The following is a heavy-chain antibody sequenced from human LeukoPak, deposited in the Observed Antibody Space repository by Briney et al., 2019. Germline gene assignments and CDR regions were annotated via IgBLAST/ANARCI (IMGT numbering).Heavy chain of an antibody. J-gene: IGHJ4*02. V-gene: IGHV3-64*01. CDR3: ARGGVDDYGDSLGFFGY. D-gene: IGHD4-17*01. CDR1: GFTFSRYA. Sequence: KPGGSLRLSCAASGFTFSRYAMHWVRQAPGKGLKYVSTISSNGGSTFYANSLKGRFTISRDNSKSTLYLQMGSLRAEDMAVYYCARGGVDDYGDSLGFFGYWGQGTRVTVSS. CDR2: ISSNGGST.